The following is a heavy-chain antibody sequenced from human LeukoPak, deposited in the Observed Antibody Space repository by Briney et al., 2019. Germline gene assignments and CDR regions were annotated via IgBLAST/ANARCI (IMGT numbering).Heavy chain of an antibody. CDR3: ARGASGSTWYSFDY. CDR1: GDSVSSNSAA. D-gene: IGHD6-13*01. CDR2: IYYRSNWSS. Sequence: SQALSLTCAISGDSVSSNSAAWNWIRQSPSRGLEWLGRIYYRSNWSSDYAVSVKSRITINQDTTKNQFSLQLSSVTPEDTAVYYCARGASGSTWYSFDYWGQGTLVTVSS. J-gene: IGHJ4*02. V-gene: IGHV6-1*01.